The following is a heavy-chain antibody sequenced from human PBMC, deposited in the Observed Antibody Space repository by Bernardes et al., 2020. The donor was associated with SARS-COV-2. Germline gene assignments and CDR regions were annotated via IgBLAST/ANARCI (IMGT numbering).Heavy chain of an antibody. CDR3: AREEGYVLGLSYHYYGMDV. D-gene: IGHD5-12*01. J-gene: IGHJ6*02. Sequence: GGSLRLSCAASGFTVRVYWMHWVRQAPGKGLVWVARVNSDGSRITYADSVKGRFTISRDNAKNTLYLQMNSLRAEDTAVYYCAREEGYVLGLSYHYYGMDVWGQGTTVTVSS. CDR1: GFTVRVYW. CDR2: VNSDGSRI. V-gene: IGHV3-74*03.